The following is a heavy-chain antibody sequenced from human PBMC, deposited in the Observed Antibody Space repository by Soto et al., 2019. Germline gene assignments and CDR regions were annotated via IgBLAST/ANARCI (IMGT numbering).Heavy chain of an antibody. Sequence: GGSLRLSCAASGFTFSSYAMHWVRQAPGKGLEWVAVISYDGSNKYYADSVKGRFTISRDNSKNTLYLQMNSLRAEDTAVYYCARTFQLPLYYYYYYGMDVWGQGTTVTVSS. V-gene: IGHV3-30-3*01. CDR2: ISYDGSNK. D-gene: IGHD2-2*01. CDR3: ARTFQLPLYYYYYYGMDV. CDR1: GFTFSSYA. J-gene: IGHJ6*02.